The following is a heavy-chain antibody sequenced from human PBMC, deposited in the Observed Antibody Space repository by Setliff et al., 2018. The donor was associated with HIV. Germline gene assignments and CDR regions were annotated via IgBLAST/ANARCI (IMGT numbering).Heavy chain of an antibody. CDR3: ARENRYCSGGSCDWYFDL. CDR2: IYSGGST. J-gene: IGHJ2*01. D-gene: IGHD2-15*01. Sequence: LRLSCAASGFTVSSNYMSWVRQAPGKGLEWVSVIYSGGSTYYADSVKGRFTISRDNSKNTLYLQMNSLRAEDTAVYYCARENRYCSGGSCDWYFDLWGRGTLVTVSS. V-gene: IGHV3-66*01. CDR1: GFTVSSNY.